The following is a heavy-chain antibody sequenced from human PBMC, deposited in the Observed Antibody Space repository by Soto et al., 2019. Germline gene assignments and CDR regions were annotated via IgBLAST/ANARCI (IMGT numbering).Heavy chain of an antibody. D-gene: IGHD1-1*01. CDR2: VWSDGNLK. V-gene: IGHV3-33*01. CDR1: GFTFDAYG. CDR3: ARIQLDTIMALDY. J-gene: IGHJ4*02. Sequence: QVQLVESGGGVVQPGGSLRLSCAASGFTFDAYGFHWVRQAPGKGLEWVAVVWSDGNLKYYADSVKGRFTISRDSSKSALNLQMNRLRVDDTAVYYCARIQLDTIMALDYWGQGTLVTVSS.